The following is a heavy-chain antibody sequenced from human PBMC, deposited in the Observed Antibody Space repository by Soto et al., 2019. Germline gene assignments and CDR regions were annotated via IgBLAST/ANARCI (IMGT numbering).Heavy chain of an antibody. V-gene: IGHV3-21*01. D-gene: IGHD2-2*02. CDR2: ISSSSSYI. J-gene: IGHJ6*02. CDR3: ARDRCSSTSCYTLYYYYYYGMDV. CDR1: GFTFSSYI. Sequence: PGGSLRLSCAASGFTFSSYIMNWVGQSAGKGLEWVSSISSSSSYIYYADSVKGRFTISRDNAKNSLYLQMNSLRAEDTAVYYCARDRCSSTSCYTLYYYYYYGMDVWGQGTTVTVSS.